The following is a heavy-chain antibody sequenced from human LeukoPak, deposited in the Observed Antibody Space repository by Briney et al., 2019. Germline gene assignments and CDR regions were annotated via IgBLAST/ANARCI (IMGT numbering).Heavy chain of an antibody. D-gene: IGHD6-19*01. CDR1: GGSISSSPYY. CDR2: ENIYYTGRT. V-gene: IGHV4-39*02. CDR3: AREDYQAVAGGGGYWYFDL. Sequence: PSETLSLTCTVSGGSISSSPYYWGWIRQPPGKGLEWIGSENIYYTGRTYYKPSLKSRLTISVDTSRKQFSLKLSSVTAADTAVEYCAREDYQAVAGGGGYWYFDLWGRGTLVTVSS. J-gene: IGHJ2*01.